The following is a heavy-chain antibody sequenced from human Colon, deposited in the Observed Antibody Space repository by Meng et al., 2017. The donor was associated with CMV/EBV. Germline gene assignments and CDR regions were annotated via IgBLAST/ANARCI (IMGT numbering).Heavy chain of an antibody. CDR2: IRFDGSES. D-gene: IGHD2-2*01. Sequence: GGSLRLSCEVSGFTLSSYGMHWVRQAPGKGLEWVSFIRFDGSESYFLDSVKGRFTISRDYTKNTVYLQMNSLRAEDTAVYYCSPVDDYWGRGTLVTVSS. V-gene: IGHV3-30*02. CDR3: SPVDDY. J-gene: IGHJ4*02. CDR1: GFTLSSYG.